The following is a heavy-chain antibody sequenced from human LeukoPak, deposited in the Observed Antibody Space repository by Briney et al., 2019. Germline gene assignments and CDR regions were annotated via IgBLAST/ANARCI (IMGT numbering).Heavy chain of an antibody. Sequence: PGGSLRLSCAASGFTFSSYARHWVRQAPGKGLEWVAVISYDGSNKYYADSVKGRFTISRDNSKNTLYLQMNSLRAEDTAVYYCARTINIVGDNDPSDAFDIWGQGTMVTVSS. D-gene: IGHD1-26*01. V-gene: IGHV3-30*04. CDR3: ARTINIVGDNDPSDAFDI. CDR2: ISYDGSNK. J-gene: IGHJ3*02. CDR1: GFTFSSYA.